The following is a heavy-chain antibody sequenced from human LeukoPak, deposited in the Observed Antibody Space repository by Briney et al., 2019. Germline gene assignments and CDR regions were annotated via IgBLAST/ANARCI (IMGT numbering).Heavy chain of an antibody. CDR2: VYYSGST. Sequence: SETLSLTCTVSGASVSGSDSNWGWVRQPPGTGLEWIGNVYYSGSTAYNPSLKSRVTMSVDTSKNQFSLKMTSVTAADTAVYYCTRLSKGRYFDYIFDYWGQGTLVTVSS. J-gene: IGHJ4*02. D-gene: IGHD3-9*01. V-gene: IGHV4-39*01. CDR3: TRLSKGRYFDYIFDY. CDR1: GASVSGSDSN.